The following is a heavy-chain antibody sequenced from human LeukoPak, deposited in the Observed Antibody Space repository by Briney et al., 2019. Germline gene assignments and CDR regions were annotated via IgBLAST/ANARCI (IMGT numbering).Heavy chain of an antibody. CDR1: GYTFTGYY. CDR2: INPNSGGT. D-gene: IGHD6-13*01. CDR3: ARDQDSSSWFYFDY. J-gene: IGHJ4*02. Sequence: ASVKVSCKASGYTFTGYYMHWVRQAPGQGLEWMGRINPNSGGTNYAQKFQGRVTMTRDTSISTAYMELSRLRSDDTAVYYCARDQDSSSWFYFDYWGQGTLVTVSS. V-gene: IGHV1-2*06.